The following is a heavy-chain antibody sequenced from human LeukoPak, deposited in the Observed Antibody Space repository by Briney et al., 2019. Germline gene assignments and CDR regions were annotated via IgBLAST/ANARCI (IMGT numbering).Heavy chain of an antibody. CDR1: GFTFSDHY. CDR3: ARGGLTGTTIPYFDF. J-gene: IGHJ4*02. D-gene: IGHD1-7*01. CDR2: TRNKANSYTT. V-gene: IGHV3-72*01. Sequence: GGSLRLSCAVSGFTFSDHYMDWVRQAPGKGLEWVGRTRNKANSYTTVYAASVQGRFTVSRDDTKNSLYLQMNSLRAEDTAVYYCARGGLTGTTIPYFDFWGQGTLVTVSS.